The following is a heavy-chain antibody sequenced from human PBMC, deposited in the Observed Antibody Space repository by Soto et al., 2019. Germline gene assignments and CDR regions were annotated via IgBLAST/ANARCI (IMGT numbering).Heavy chain of an antibody. CDR2: ISANGRNA. D-gene: IGHD3-22*01. CDR1: GFTFSNYA. CDR3: AKDLSSLGWLALGAPFDS. V-gene: IGHV3-23*01. Sequence: EVHLLESGGDVVQPGRSLRLSCAASGFTFSNYAMNWIRQAPGKGLEWLSSISANGRNAYYADSVKGLFTISRDRSKNTLYLQLDSLRVEDTAIYFCAKDLSSLGWLALGAPFDSWGQGTLVTGSS. J-gene: IGHJ4*02.